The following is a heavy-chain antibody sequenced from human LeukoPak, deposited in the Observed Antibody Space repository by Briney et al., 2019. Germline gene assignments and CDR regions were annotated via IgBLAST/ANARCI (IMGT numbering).Heavy chain of an antibody. J-gene: IGHJ6*03. CDR3: ARDLHPYPDYYYYYVDV. V-gene: IGHV1-69*13. CDR1: GGTFSSYA. CDR2: IIPIFGTA. Sequence: SVKVSCKASGGTFSSYAISWVRQAPGQGLEWMGGIIPIFGTANYEQKFQGRVTITADESTSTAYMELGSLRSEDTAVYYCARDLHPYPDYYYYYVDVWGKGTTVTVSS. D-gene: IGHD4-11*01.